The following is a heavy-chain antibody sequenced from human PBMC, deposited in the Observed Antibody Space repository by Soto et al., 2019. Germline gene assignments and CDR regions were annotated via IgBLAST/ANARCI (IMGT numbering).Heavy chain of an antibody. V-gene: IGHV4-59*08. CDR2: IYYSGST. Sequence: SETLSLTCTVSGGSISSYYWSRIRQPPGKGLEWIGYIYYSGSTNYNPSLKSRVTISVDTSKNQFSLKLSSVTAADTAVYYCARHGYYMDVWGKGTTVTVSS. CDR3: ARHGYYMDV. J-gene: IGHJ6*03. CDR1: GGSISSYY.